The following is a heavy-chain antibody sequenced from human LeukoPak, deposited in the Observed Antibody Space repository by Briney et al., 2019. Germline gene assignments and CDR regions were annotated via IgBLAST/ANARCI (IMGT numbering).Heavy chain of an antibody. CDR3: ARHVTISGPYDASDI. CDR2: FYYSGST. D-gene: IGHD5-24*01. J-gene: IGHJ3*02. V-gene: IGHV4-61*01. CDR1: GGSVSSGSYY. Sequence: PSETLSLTCTVSGGSVSSGSYYWSWIRQPPGKGLEWIGYFYYSGSTDYNPSLKSRVTISVDTSENQFSLKLRSVTAADTAVYYCARHVTISGPYDASDIWGQGTMVTVSP.